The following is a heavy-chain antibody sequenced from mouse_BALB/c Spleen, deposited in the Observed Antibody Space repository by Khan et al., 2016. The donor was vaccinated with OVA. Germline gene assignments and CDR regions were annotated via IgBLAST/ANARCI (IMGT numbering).Heavy chain of an antibody. CDR2: ISSGDTT. V-gene: IGHV5-6-5*01. Sequence: EVELVESGGGLVKPGGSLKLSCAASGFTFSNYGVSWVRQTPEKRLEWVASISSGDTTYYPDSVKGRFTISRDNARNILYMQMSRRRSEDTAMYYCARDYWFAYWGQGTLVTVSA. CDR1: GFTFSNYG. CDR3: ARDYWFAY. J-gene: IGHJ3*01.